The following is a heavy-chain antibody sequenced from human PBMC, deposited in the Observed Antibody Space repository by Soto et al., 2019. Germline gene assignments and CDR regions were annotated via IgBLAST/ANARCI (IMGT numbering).Heavy chain of an antibody. J-gene: IGHJ4*02. D-gene: IGHD6-13*01. CDR2: IKQDGSEK. CDR1: GFTFSSYW. Sequence: GGSLRLSCAASGFTFSSYWMSWVRQAPGKGLEWVANIKQDGSEKYYVDSVKGRFTISRDNAKNSLYLQMNSLRAEDTAVYYCARDSAAGPNWFDYWGQGTLVTVSS. V-gene: IGHV3-7*01. CDR3: ARDSAAGPNWFDY.